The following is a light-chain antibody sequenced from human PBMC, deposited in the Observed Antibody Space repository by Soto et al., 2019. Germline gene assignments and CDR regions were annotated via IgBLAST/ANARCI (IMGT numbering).Light chain of an antibody. V-gene: IGLV2-14*03. CDR1: SSDIGAYNF. CDR2: DVN. Sequence: QSVLTQPASVSGSPGQSITISCTGTSSDIGAYNFVSWYQQHPGKAPKLMLYDVNIRPSGVSNRFSGSKSGNTASLTISGLQDEDEADYYCTSWTTSTTMIFGGGTQLTVL. CDR3: TSWTTSTTMI. J-gene: IGLJ2*01.